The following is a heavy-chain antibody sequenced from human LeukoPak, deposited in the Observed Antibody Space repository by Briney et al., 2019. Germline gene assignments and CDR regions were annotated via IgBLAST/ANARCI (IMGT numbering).Heavy chain of an antibody. J-gene: IGHJ4*02. CDR2: ISSSSSTI. Sequence: GGALRHSCVASGFTFSSYSMNWVRQTPGEGVEWVSSISSSSSTIYYADSVKGRFTISRDNAKNSLYLQMNSLRAEDTAVYYCAKDEALDYYGSGSYLGYWGQGTLVTVSS. CDR3: AKDEALDYYGSGSYLGY. V-gene: IGHV3-48*01. D-gene: IGHD3-10*01. CDR1: GFTFSSYS.